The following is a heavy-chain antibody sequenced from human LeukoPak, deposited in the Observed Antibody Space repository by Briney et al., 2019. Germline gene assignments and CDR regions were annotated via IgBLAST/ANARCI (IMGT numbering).Heavy chain of an antibody. CDR2: ISSNGGST. Sequence: PGGSLRLSCSASGFTFSSYAMHWVRQAPGKGLEYVSAISSNGGSTYYADSVKGRFTISKDNSKNTLYLQMSSLRAEDTAVYYCVKGGYGSGSYYQYFDYWGQGTLVTVSS. CDR3: VKGGYGSGSYYQYFDY. D-gene: IGHD3-10*01. CDR1: GFTFSSYA. V-gene: IGHV3-64D*06. J-gene: IGHJ4*02.